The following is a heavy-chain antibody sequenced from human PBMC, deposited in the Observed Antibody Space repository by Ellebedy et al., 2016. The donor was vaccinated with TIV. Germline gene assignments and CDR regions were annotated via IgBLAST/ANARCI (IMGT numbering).Heavy chain of an antibody. CDR1: GFTFSSYW. CDR3: AKVVVPGTHAFDI. Sequence: GGSLRLXCAASGFTFSSYWMHWVRQAPGKGLVWVSRINSDGSSTSYADSVKGRFTISRDNAKNTLYLQMNSLRAEDTAVYYCAKVVVPGTHAFDIWGQGTMVTVSS. D-gene: IGHD2-21*02. CDR2: INSDGSST. J-gene: IGHJ3*02. V-gene: IGHV3-74*01.